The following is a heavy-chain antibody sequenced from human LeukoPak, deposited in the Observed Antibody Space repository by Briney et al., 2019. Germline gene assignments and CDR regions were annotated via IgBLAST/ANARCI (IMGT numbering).Heavy chain of an antibody. Sequence: ASVKVSCKASGYTFTSYGISWVRQAPGQGLEWMGWISAYNGNTNYAQKLQGRVTMTTDTSTSTAYMELRSLRSDDTAVYYCARDKDSSGDYYYYGMDVWGQGTTGTVSS. D-gene: IGHD3-22*01. CDR1: GYTFTSYG. V-gene: IGHV1-18*01. J-gene: IGHJ6*02. CDR3: ARDKDSSGDYYYYGMDV. CDR2: ISAYNGNT.